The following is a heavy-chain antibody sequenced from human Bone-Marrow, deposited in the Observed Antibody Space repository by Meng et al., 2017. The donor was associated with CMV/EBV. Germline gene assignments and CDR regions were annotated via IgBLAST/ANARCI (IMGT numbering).Heavy chain of an antibody. D-gene: IGHD3-10*01. Sequence: SETLSLTCAVYGGSFSVYYWSWIRQPPGKGLEWIGEINHSGSTNYNPSLKSRVTISVDTSKNQFSLKLSSVTAADTAVYYCARGPYYGSGSYVLWGQGTLVTVSS. CDR2: INHSGST. V-gene: IGHV4-34*01. J-gene: IGHJ4*02. CDR3: ARGPYYGSGSYVL. CDR1: GGSFSVYY.